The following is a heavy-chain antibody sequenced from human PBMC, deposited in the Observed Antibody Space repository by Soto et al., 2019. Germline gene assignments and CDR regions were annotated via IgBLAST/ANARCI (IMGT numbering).Heavy chain of an antibody. V-gene: IGHV4-34*01. J-gene: IGHJ6*03. D-gene: IGHD2-15*01. Sequence: SETLSLTCAVYGGSFSGYYWSWIRQPPGKGLEWIGEINHSGSTNYNPSLKSRVTISVDTSKNQFSLKLSSVTAADTAVYYCARGVVRYVVVVAAKRPHYMDVWGKGTTVTVSS. CDR2: INHSGST. CDR1: GGSFSGYY. CDR3: ARGVVRYVVVVAAKRPHYMDV.